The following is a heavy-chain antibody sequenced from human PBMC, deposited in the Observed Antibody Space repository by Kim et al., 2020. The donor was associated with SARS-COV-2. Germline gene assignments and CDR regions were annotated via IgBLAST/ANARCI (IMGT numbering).Heavy chain of an antibody. CDR1: GGTFKSYG. D-gene: IGHD3-10*01. Sequence: SVKVSCKVSGGTFKSYGINWVRQAPGQGLEWLGVIVPLLDSINHAQKFQGRLTLTADESTATVYMEMRGLRSDDTGVYFCATTRDRNSGYFGVDVWGQGTTVTVSS. CDR3: ATTRDRNSGYFGVDV. CDR2: IVPLLDSI. J-gene: IGHJ6*02. V-gene: IGHV1-69*13.